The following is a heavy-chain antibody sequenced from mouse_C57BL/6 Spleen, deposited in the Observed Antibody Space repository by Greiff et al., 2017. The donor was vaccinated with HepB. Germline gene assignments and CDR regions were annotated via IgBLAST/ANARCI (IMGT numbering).Heavy chain of an antibody. CDR3: ARNYYGSPHFDY. D-gene: IGHD1-1*01. CDR2: INPNNGGT. J-gene: IGHJ2*01. Sequence: DVQLQESGPELVKPGASVKIPCKASGYTFTDYNMDWVKQSHGKSLEWIGDINPNNGGTIYNQKFKGKATLTVDKSSSTAYMERRSLTSEDTAVYYCARNYYGSPHFDYWGQGTTLTVSS. CDR1: GYTFTDYN. V-gene: IGHV1-18*01.